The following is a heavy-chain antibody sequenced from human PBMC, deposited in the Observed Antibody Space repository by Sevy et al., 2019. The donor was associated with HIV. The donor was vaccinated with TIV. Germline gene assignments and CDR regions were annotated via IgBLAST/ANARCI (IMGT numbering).Heavy chain of an antibody. CDR2: ISGSGGST. V-gene: IGHV3-23*01. CDR1: GFTFSSYA. D-gene: IGHD6-13*01. Sequence: GGSLRLSCAASGFTFSSYAMSWVRQAPGKGLEWVSAISGSGGSTYYAESVKGRFTISRDNSKNTLYLQMNSLRAEDTAVYYCAKDAAFIAAAGRGFDYWGQGTLVTVSS. CDR3: AKDAAFIAAAGRGFDY. J-gene: IGHJ4*02.